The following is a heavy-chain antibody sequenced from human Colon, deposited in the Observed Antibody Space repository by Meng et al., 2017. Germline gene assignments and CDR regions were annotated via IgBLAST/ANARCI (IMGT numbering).Heavy chain of an antibody. CDR1: GYSISSGYY. CDR2: IHRSGST. CDR3: ARVINCSGGTCYLFYFDS. V-gene: IGHV4-38-2*01. Sequence: SETLSLTCAVSGYSISSGYYWGWIRQPPGKGLEWIGNIHRSGSTDYNPSLKSRVTISVDTSKNQFSLKLSSVTAADTAIYYCARVINCSGGTCYLFYFDSWGQGTRV. D-gene: IGHD2-15*01. J-gene: IGHJ4*02.